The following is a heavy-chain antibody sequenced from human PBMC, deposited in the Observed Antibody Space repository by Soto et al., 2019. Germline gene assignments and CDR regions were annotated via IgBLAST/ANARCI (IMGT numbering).Heavy chain of an antibody. D-gene: IGHD1-26*01. Sequence: TLSLTCTVSGASITYGGYSWSWIRQTPGKGLEWIGYINHLETTFYNPSFESRLTLSIDRAKNQFSLKLHSMSAADRAVYFCARGGGSDSFDYWGQGILVTVSS. J-gene: IGHJ4*02. CDR1: GASITYGGYS. CDR3: ARGGGSDSFDY. V-gene: IGHV4-30-2*01. CDR2: INHLETT.